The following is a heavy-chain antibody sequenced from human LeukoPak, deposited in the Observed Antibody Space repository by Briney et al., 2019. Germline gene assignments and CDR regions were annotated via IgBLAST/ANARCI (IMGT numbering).Heavy chain of an antibody. D-gene: IGHD3-3*01. CDR1: GGSISSYY. J-gene: IGHJ6*03. CDR3: ARGILFWSGSIREYYYYMDV. V-gene: IGHV4-59*12. CDR2: IYYSGST. Sequence: SETLSLTCTVSGGSISSYYWSWIRQPPGKGLEWIGYIYYSGSTNYNPSLKSRVTISVDTSKNQFSLKLSSVTAADTAVYYCARGILFWSGSIREYYYYMDVWGKGTTVTVSS.